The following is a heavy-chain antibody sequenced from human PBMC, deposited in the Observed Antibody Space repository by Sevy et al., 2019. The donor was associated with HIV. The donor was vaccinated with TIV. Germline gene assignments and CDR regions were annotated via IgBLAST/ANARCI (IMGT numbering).Heavy chain of an antibody. J-gene: IGHJ4*02. Sequence: GGSPRLSCAASGFTFSSYTMNWVRQAPGKGLEWVSSISTTSSYIYYADSVKGRCTISRDNAKNSLYLQINSLRAEDTAVYYCARYGDGGGIDYWGQGTLVTVSS. V-gene: IGHV3-21*01. CDR3: ARYGDGGGIDY. CDR2: ISTTSSYI. CDR1: GFTFSSYT. D-gene: IGHD3-16*01.